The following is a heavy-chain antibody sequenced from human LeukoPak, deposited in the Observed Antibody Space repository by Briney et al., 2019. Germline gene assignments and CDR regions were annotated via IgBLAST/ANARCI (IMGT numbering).Heavy chain of an antibody. CDR1: GGSFSGYY. Sequence: SETLSLTCAVYGGSFSGYYWSWIRQPPGKGLVWIGEINHSGSTNYNPSLKSRVTISVDTSKNQFSLKLSSVTAADTAVYYCARVRRYSVRYYFDYWGQGTLVTVSS. CDR2: INHSGST. CDR3: ARVRRYSVRYYFDY. V-gene: IGHV4-34*01. D-gene: IGHD3-9*01. J-gene: IGHJ4*02.